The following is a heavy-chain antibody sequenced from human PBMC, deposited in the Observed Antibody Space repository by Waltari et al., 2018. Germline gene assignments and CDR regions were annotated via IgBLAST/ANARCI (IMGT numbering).Heavy chain of an antibody. CDR1: GYTFTSYG. J-gene: IGHJ4*02. CDR2: ISAYNGNT. CDR3: ARGQYVGYDYYDSSGYPY. Sequence: QVQLVQSGAEVKKPGASVKVSCKASGYTFTSYGISWVRQAPGQGLEWMGWISAYNGNTKEAQKIQGRVTMTTDTSTSTAYMELRSLRSDDTAVYYCARGQYVGYDYYDSSGYPYWGQGTLVTVSS. V-gene: IGHV1-18*01. D-gene: IGHD3-22*01.